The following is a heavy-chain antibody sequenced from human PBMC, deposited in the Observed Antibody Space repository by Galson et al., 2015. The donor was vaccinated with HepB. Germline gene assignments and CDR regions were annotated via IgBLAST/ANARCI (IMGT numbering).Heavy chain of an antibody. D-gene: IGHD1-26*01. Sequence: TLSLTCAVSGGSISSGGYSWSWIRQPPGKGLEWIGYIYYSGSTYYNPSLKSRVTISVDTSKNQFSLKLSSVTAADTAVYYCARPHSGRYWYFDLWGRGTLVTVSS. J-gene: IGHJ2*01. V-gene: IGHV4-30-4*07. CDR2: IYYSGST. CDR1: GGSISSGGYS. CDR3: ARPHSGRYWYFDL.